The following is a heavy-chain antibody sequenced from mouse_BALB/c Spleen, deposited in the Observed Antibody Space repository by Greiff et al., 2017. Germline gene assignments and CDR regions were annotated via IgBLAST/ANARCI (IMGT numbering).Heavy chain of an antibody. Sequence: EVQLQQSGPGLVKPSQSLSLTCTVTGYSITSDYAWNWIRQFPGNKLEWMGYISYSGSTSYNPSLKSRISITRDTSKNQFFLQLNSVTTEDTATYYCARHYGSSSWFAYWGQGTLVTVSA. CDR1: GYSITSDYA. CDR3: ARHYGSSSWFAY. CDR2: ISYSGST. V-gene: IGHV3-2*02. D-gene: IGHD1-1*01. J-gene: IGHJ3*01.